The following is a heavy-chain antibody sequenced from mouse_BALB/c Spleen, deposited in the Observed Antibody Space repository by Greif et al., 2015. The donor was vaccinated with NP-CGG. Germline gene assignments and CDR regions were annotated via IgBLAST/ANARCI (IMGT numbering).Heavy chain of an antibody. CDR3: ARRTGTEAMDY. CDR2: IYPGSSNT. Sequence: QVQLQQSGPELVKPGASVKISCKASGYTFTDYYINWVKQKPGQGLEWIGWIYPGSSNTKYNEKFKSKATLTVDTSSSTAYMQLSSLTSEDTAVYFCARRTGTEAMDYWGQGTSVTVSS. CDR1: GYTFTDYY. D-gene: IGHD4-1*01. V-gene: IGHV1-84*02. J-gene: IGHJ4*01.